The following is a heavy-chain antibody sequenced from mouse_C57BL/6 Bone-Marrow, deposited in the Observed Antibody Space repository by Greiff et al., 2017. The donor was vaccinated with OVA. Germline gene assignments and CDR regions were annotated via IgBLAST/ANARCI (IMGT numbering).Heavy chain of an antibody. Sequence: QVQLQQSGPELARPWASVKISCQASYTFFRRVHFAIRDTNHWMQRAKQRPGQGLEWIGGFYPGNGDTRYNQKFKGKATLTADKSSSTAYMQLSSLTSEDSAVYYCASAPYFDYWGQGTTLTVSS. CDR2: GQGLEWIG. J-gene: IGHJ2*01. V-gene: IGHV1-87*01. CDR3: SEDSAVYYCASAPYFDY. CDR1: YTFFRRVH.